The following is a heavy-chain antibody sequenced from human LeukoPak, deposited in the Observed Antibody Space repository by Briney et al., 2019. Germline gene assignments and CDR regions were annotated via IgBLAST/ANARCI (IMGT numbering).Heavy chain of an antibody. J-gene: IGHJ4*02. V-gene: IGHV3-21*01. CDR2: ITASSTAI. D-gene: IGHD3-22*01. CDR1: GFTFNTYT. CDR3: ARERLYYYDTSGYYDI. Sequence: GGSLRLSCAASGFTFNTYTMNWVRQAPGKGLEWVSSITASSTAIYYADSVKGRFTVSRDNAKNSLYMQMNSLRAEDTAVYYCARERLYYYDTSGYYDIWGQGTLVTVSS.